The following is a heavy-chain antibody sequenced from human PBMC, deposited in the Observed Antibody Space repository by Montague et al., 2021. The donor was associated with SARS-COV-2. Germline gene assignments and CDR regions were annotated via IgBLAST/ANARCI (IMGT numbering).Heavy chain of an antibody. J-gene: IGHJ5*02. D-gene: IGHD5-24*01. CDR3: ARDRRRWLQWNNWFDP. Sequence: SETLSLTCTVSGYSISSGYYWGWIRQPPGKGLVWFGSIYHSGSTYYNPSSMSRVTITVDTSTNQFSLKLLSSVTAADTAVYYRARDRRRWLQWNNWFDPWGQGTLVTVSS. CDR1: GYSISSGYY. CDR2: IYHSGST. V-gene: IGHV4-38-2*02.